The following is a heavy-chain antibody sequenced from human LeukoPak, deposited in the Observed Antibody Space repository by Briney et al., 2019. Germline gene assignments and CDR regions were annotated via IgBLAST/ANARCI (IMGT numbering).Heavy chain of an antibody. J-gene: IGHJ5*02. CDR1: GFTFSDYY. CDR3: ARDGDIVVDYGWFDP. CDR2: ISSSSSYT. D-gene: IGHD2-15*01. Sequence: GGSLRPSCAASGFTFSDYYMSWIRQAPGKGLEWVSYISSSSSYTNYADSVKGRFTISRDNAKNSLYLQMNSVRAEDTAVYYCARDGDIVVDYGWFDPWGQGTLVTVSS. V-gene: IGHV3-11*05.